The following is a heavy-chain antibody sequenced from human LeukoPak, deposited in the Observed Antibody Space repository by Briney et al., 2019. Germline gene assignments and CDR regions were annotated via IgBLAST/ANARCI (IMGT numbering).Heavy chain of an antibody. CDR1: ELTFSSYG. CDR3: AKDRLGALYYFDSSGYYRLDY. CDR2: ISYDGSNK. Sequence: PGRSLRLSCAASELTFSSYGMHWVRQAPGKGLEWVAVISYDGSNKYYADTVKGRFTISRDNSNNTLYLQMNSLRAEDTAVYYCAKDRLGALYYFDSSGYYRLDYWGQGTLVTVSS. J-gene: IGHJ4*02. D-gene: IGHD3-22*01. V-gene: IGHV3-30*18.